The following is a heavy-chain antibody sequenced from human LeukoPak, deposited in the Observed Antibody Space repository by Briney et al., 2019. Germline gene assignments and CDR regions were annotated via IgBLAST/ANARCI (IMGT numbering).Heavy chain of an antibody. CDR1: GFTFSSNT. D-gene: IGHD3-22*01. V-gene: IGHV3-21*01. Sequence: GGSLRLSCAASGFTFSSNTMNWVRQAPGKGLEWVSSISSSSSYMNYADSVRGRFTISRDNAKNSLYLQMNGLRAEDTAVYYCASEDYYDSSAYYYRNFQHWGQGTLVTVSS. CDR3: ASEDYYDSSAYYYRNFQH. J-gene: IGHJ1*01. CDR2: ISSSSSYM.